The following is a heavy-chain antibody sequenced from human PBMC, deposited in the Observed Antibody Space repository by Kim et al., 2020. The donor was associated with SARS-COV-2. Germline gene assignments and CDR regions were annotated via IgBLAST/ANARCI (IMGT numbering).Heavy chain of an antibody. J-gene: IGHJ4*01. V-gene: IGHV3-30*18. D-gene: IGHD3-22*01. CDR2: ISYDGSNK. Sequence: GGSLRLSCAASGFTFSSYGMHWVRQAPGKGLEWVAVISYDGSNKYYADSVKGRFTISRDNSKNTLYLQMNSLRAEDTAVYYCAKDNYYDSSGYYPDYWG. CDR1: GFTFSSYG. CDR3: AKDNYYDSSGYYPDY.